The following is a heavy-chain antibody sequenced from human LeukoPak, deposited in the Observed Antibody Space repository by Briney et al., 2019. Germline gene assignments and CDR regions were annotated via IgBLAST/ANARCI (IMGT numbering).Heavy chain of an antibody. V-gene: IGHV1-46*04. CDR2: ISPSNGDT. J-gene: IGHJ5*02. CDR1: GYTFSSYF. D-gene: IGHD1-14*01. CDR3: AIEAPGVCWFDP. Sequence: ASVKVSCKASGYTFSSYFINWVRQAPGQGLEWMGTISPSNGDTNYPQRLRGRITLTRDMSTSTVYMELNSLTSEDTAMYYCAIEAPGVCWFDPWGQGTLVTVSS.